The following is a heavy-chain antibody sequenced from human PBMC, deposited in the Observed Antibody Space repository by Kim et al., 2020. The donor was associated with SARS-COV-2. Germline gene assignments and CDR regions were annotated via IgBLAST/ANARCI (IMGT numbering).Heavy chain of an antibody. CDR3: ARGGYRSSSCYYY. J-gene: IGHJ4*02. V-gene: IGHV4-34*01. CDR1: GGSFSGYY. D-gene: IGHD6-13*01. CDR2: INHSGST. Sequence: SETLSLTCAVYGGSFSGYYWSWIRQPPGKGLEWIGEINHSGSTNYNPSLKSRVTISVDTSKNQFSLKLSSVTAADTAVYYCARGGYRSSSCYYYWGQGTLVTVSS.